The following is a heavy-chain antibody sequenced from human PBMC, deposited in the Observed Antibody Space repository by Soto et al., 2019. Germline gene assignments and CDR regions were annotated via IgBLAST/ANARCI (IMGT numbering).Heavy chain of an antibody. CDR2: IYYSGST. V-gene: IGHV4-39*01. Sequence: SETLSLTCTVSGGSISSSSYYWGWIRQPPGKGLEWIGSIYYSGSTYYNPSLKSRVTISVDTSKNQFSLKLSSVTAADTAVYYCARQLTMPYYYYYYGMDVWGQGTTVTVSS. J-gene: IGHJ6*02. CDR3: ARQLTMPYYYYYYGMDV. CDR1: GGSISSSSYY. D-gene: IGHD3-10*01.